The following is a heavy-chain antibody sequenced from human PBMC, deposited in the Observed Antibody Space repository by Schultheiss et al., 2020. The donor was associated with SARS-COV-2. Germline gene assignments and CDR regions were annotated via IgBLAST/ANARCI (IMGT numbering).Heavy chain of an antibody. CDR2: ISYDGSNK. Sequence: GESLKISCAASGFTFSSYAMHWVRQAPGKGLEWVAVISYDGSNKYYADSVKGRFTISRDNSKNTLYLQMNSLRPEDTAVYHCARDPRAAPTTFDYWGQGTLVTVSS. D-gene: IGHD6-13*01. V-gene: IGHV3-30-3*01. CDR1: GFTFSSYA. J-gene: IGHJ4*02. CDR3: ARDPRAAPTTFDY.